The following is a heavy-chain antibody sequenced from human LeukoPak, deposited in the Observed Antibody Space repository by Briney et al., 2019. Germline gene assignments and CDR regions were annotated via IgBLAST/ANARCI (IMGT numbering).Heavy chain of an antibody. Sequence: SETLSLTCGIYGGSFSGYYWSWIRQPPGKGLEWIGEINHRGSTNYNPSLKSRVTMSVDTSKNQFSLKLSSVTAADTAVYYCARDPACSGGSCDYWGQGTLVTVSS. CDR3: ARDPACSGGSCDY. D-gene: IGHD2-15*01. CDR2: INHRGST. CDR1: GGSFSGYY. J-gene: IGHJ4*02. V-gene: IGHV4-34*01.